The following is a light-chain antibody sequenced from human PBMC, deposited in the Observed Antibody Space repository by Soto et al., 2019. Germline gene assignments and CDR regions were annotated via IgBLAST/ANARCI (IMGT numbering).Light chain of an antibody. CDR3: LEDFTYPWT. CDR1: QGVRNA. CDR2: GAS. V-gene: IGKV1-6*01. Sequence: NQMPASPSSLAASVGDRVTITYRASQGVRNALGWFQQRPGKAPKVLIYGASALPNGVPARFSGSGSGTDFTLTISGLQPEDFAAYFCLEDFTYPWTFGQGTKVDI. J-gene: IGKJ1*01.